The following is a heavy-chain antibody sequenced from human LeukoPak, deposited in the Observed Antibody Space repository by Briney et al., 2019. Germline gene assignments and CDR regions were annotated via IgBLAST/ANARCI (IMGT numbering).Heavy chain of an antibody. Sequence: GGSLRLSCASSGFTFSEHAMSCGRQAPGKGREWVANISGSGGGTYYADSVKGRFTISRDDSKNTLYLQMNSLRAEDTAVYYCAKDLGRYRNNYFDYWGQGTLVTVSS. CDR1: GFTFSEHA. V-gene: IGHV3-23*01. CDR3: AKDLGRYRNNYFDY. J-gene: IGHJ4*02. CDR2: ISGSGGGT. D-gene: IGHD1-26*01.